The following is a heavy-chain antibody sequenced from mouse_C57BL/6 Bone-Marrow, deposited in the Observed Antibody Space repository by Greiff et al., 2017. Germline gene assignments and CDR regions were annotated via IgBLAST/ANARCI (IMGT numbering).Heavy chain of an antibody. Sequence: EVQLQESGPSLVRPSQTLSLTCTVTGFSINSDCYWIWIRQSPGNKLEYIGYTFYSGITYYNPSLESRTYITRDTSKNQFSLKLSSVTTEDTATYYCARDLLFYYGNYPYFDYWGQGTTLTVSS. V-gene: IGHV3-3*01. J-gene: IGHJ2*01. CDR3: ARDLLFYYGNYPYFDY. D-gene: IGHD2-1*01. CDR2: TFYSGIT. CDR1: GFSINSDCY.